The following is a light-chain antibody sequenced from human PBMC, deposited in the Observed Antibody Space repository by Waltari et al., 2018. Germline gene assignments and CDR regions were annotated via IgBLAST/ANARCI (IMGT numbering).Light chain of an antibody. Sequence: DIQMTQSPSSVSASVGDRVTITCRPSQDISSWLAWSQQQPVKAPKLLIYAASSLQSGVPSRLSGSGSGTDFTLTISSLQPEDFATYYCQQANSFPLLTFGGGTKVELK. CDR3: QQANSFPLLT. CDR1: QDISSW. J-gene: IGKJ4*01. CDR2: AAS. V-gene: IGKV1-12*01.